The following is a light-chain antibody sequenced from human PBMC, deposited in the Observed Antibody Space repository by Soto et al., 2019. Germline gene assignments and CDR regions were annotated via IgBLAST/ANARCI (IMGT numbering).Light chain of an antibody. Sequence: QSVVTQEPSLTVSPGGTVTLTCGSSAGAVTSGHSPYWFQQKPGQAPRTLIYDTHNKHSYTPARFSGSVLGGKATLTLSGAQPEDEADYYCLLAYGGAYVVFGGGTKVTVL. V-gene: IGLV7-46*01. J-gene: IGLJ2*01. CDR1: AGAVTSGHS. CDR3: LLAYGGAYVV. CDR2: DTH.